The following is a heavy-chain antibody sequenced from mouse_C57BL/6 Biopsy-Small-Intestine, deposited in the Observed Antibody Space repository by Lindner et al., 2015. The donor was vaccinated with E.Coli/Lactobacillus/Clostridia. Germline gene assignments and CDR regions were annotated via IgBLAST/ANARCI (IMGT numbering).Heavy chain of an antibody. CDR1: GYTFTSYV. V-gene: IGHV1-14*01. J-gene: IGHJ2*01. Sequence: VQLQESGAELVKPGASVKISCKASGYTFTSYVMHWVKQKPGQGLEWIGYINPYNDGTKYNEKFKGKATLTSDKSSSTAYMELSSLTSEDSAVYYCARDWNYFDYWGQGTTLTVSS. CDR2: INPYNDGT. CDR3: ARDWNYFDY. D-gene: IGHD4-1*01.